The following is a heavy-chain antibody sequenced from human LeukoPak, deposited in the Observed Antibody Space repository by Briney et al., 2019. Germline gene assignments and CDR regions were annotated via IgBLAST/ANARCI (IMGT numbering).Heavy chain of an antibody. Sequence: SETLSLTCTVSGGSISSYYWSWIRQPPGKGLEWIGYIYHSGSTNYNPSLKSRVTISVDTSKNQFSLKLSSVTAADTAVYYCARADGVALPEYFQHWGQGTLVTVSS. CDR3: ARADGVALPEYFQH. J-gene: IGHJ1*01. CDR2: IYHSGST. CDR1: GGSISSYY. D-gene: IGHD2-15*01. V-gene: IGHV4-59*01.